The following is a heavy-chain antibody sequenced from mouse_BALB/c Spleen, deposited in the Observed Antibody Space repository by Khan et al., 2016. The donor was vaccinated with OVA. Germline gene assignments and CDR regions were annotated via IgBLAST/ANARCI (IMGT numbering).Heavy chain of an antibody. CDR1: GYSFTTYY. Sequence: EVQLQQSGPELMKPGTSVKISCKASGYSFTTYYIHWVMQSHGKSLEWIGYIDPFSGDTTFNQTFKGKATLNVDKSYNTAYIHISNLTSKDSAIYDCTRHGYVAWFTYWCQGTLVTVSA. J-gene: IGHJ3*01. D-gene: IGHD2-2*01. V-gene: IGHV1S135*01. CDR2: IDPFSGDT. CDR3: TRHGYVAWFTY.